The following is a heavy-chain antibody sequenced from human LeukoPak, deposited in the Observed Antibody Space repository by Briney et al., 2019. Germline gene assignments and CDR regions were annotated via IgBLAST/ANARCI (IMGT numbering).Heavy chain of an antibody. V-gene: IGHV1-8*01. Sequence: ASVKVSCKASGYTFSSYDINWVRQATGQGLEWMGWMNPNSGNTGYAQKFQGRVTMTRNTPISTAYMELSSLRSEDTAVYYCARGRRGQWLVGVFSRGYYYGMDVWGQGTTVTVSS. J-gene: IGHJ6*02. CDR2: MNPNSGNT. D-gene: IGHD6-19*01. CDR3: ARGRRGQWLVGVFSRGYYYGMDV. CDR1: GYTFSSYD.